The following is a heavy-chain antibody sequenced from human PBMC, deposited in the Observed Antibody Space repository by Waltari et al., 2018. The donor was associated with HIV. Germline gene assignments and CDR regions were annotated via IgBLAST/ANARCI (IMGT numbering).Heavy chain of an antibody. Sequence: RQAPGQGLEWMGWISAYNGNTNYAQKLQGRVTMTTDTSTSTAYMELRSLRSDDTAVYYCARGGVGATEVGAFDIWGQGTMVTVSS. D-gene: IGHD1-26*01. CDR2: ISAYNGNT. J-gene: IGHJ3*02. CDR3: ARGGVGATEVGAFDI. V-gene: IGHV1-18*01.